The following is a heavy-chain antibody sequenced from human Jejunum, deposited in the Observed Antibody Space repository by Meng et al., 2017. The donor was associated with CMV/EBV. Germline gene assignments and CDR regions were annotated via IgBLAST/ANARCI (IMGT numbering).Heavy chain of an antibody. CDR2: IDPNSGGT. V-gene: IGHV1-2*02. D-gene: IGHD3-16*02. J-gene: IGHJ4*02. Sequence: KVSCEASGNPFTGYYLHWVRQTPGQGLEWMGWIDPNSGGTNYAQTFQGRVTMTRDTSISTAYMELSRLTSDDTAVYYCARDSSLSYWGQGTLVTVSS. CDR3: ARDSSLSY. CDR1: GNPFTGYY.